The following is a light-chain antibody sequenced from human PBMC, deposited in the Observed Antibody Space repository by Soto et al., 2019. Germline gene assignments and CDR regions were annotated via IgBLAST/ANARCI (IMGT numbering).Light chain of an antibody. V-gene: IGLV2-14*03. CDR2: DVS. CDR3: SSYTTRRTLL. J-gene: IGLJ1*01. CDR1: NSDVGAYNY. Sequence: QSALTQPASVSGSAGQSITISCTGTNSDVGAYNYVSWYQQHPGKAPKLMIYDVSNRPSGVSNRFSGSKSGNTASLTISGLQAEDEADYDCSSYTTRRTLLFGTGTKLTVL.